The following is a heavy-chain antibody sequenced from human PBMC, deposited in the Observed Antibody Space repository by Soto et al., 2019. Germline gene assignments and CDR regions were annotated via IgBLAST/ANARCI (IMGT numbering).Heavy chain of an antibody. V-gene: IGHV3-74*01. CDR2: INSDGTSA. D-gene: IGHD6-19*01. CDR3: ISSEAGAFQFDF. CDR1: GLNFGSYW. J-gene: IGHJ4*02. Sequence: GGSLRLSCAASGLNFGSYWMHWVRQAPGKGLVWVSRINSDGTSATYAESVKGRFTISRDNAKNTLDLQMNSLSVEDTAVYYCISSEAGAFQFDFWGQGTLVTVSS.